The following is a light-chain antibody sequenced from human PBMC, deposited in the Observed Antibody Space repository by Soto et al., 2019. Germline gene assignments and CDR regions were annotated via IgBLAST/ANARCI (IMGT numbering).Light chain of an antibody. V-gene: IGKV3-20*01. J-gene: IGKJ1*01. CDR3: QQYGSSGT. Sequence: EIVLTQSPGTLSLSPGERATLSCRASLSVSSNYLAWYQQKPGQAPRLLIYGASSRATGIPDRFSGSGSGTDFTLTISRLEPEDFAVYYCQQYGSSGTFGQGTKVEIK. CDR2: GAS. CDR1: LSVSSNY.